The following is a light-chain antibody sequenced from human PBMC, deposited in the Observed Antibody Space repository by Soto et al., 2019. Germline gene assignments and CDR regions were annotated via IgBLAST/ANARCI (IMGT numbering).Light chain of an antibody. CDR3: QSYDSSLSPYVV. V-gene: IGLV1-40*01. Sequence: QPVLTQPPSVSGAPGQRVTISCTGSSSNIGAGYDVHWYQQLPGTAPKLLIYGNSNRPSGVPDRFSGSKSGTSASLAITGLQAEDEADYYCQSYDSSLSPYVVFGGGTQLTVL. CDR1: SSNIGAGYD. J-gene: IGLJ2*01. CDR2: GNS.